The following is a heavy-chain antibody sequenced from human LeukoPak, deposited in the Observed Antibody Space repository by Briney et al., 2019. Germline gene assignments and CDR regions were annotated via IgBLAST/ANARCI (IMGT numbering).Heavy chain of an antibody. J-gene: IGHJ4*02. Sequence: PSETLSLTCTVSGGSVSSILHYWGWVRQPPGKGLEWIGTIYYSGTTYYNPSLKSRVTVSVDTSKSQFSLKLSSVTAADTAVYYCARLLYGSGSSGDYWGQGTLVTVSP. CDR3: ARLLYGSGSSGDY. D-gene: IGHD3-10*01. V-gene: IGHV4-39*01. CDR2: IYYSGTT. CDR1: GGSVSSILHY.